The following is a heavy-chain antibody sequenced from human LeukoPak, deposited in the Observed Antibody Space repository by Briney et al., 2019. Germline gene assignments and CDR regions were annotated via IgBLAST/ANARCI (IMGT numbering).Heavy chain of an antibody. J-gene: IGHJ3*02. D-gene: IGHD2-2*01. CDR3: ARDDQGYCSSTSCSQGAFDI. CDR1: GYTFTSYA. CDR2: INAGNGNT. Sequence: GASVKVSCKASGYTFTSYAMHWVRQAPGQRLEWMGWINAGNGNTKYSQKFQGRVTITRDTSASTAYMELSSLRSEDTAVYYRARDDQGYCSSTSCSQGAFDIWGQGTMVTVSS. V-gene: IGHV1-3*01.